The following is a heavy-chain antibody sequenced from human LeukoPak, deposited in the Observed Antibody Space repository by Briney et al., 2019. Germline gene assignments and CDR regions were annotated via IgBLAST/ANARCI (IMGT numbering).Heavy chain of an antibody. CDR1: GYTFTSYG. CDR3: ARSLRPYYYYYGMDV. D-gene: IGHD3-16*02. Sequence: ASVKVSCKASGYTFTSYGIRWVRQAPGQGLEWMGWISAYNGNTNYAQKLQGRVTMTTDTSTSTAYMELRSLRSDDTAVYYCARSLRPYYYYYGMDVWGQGTTVTVSS. V-gene: IGHV1-18*01. CDR2: ISAYNGNT. J-gene: IGHJ6*02.